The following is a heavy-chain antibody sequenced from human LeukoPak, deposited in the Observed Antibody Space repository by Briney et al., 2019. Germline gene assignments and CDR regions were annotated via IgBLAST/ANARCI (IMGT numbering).Heavy chain of an antibody. J-gene: IGHJ4*02. V-gene: IGHV4-34*01. Sequence: SETLSLTCAGYGGSFSAYYWNWIRQPPGKCLEWIGEIHRSGSTNYNPSLKSRVTISVDTSKNQFSLKLSSVTAADTAVYYCASFGGYSGYDLDYWGQGTLVTVSS. CDR2: IHRSGST. D-gene: IGHD5-12*01. CDR1: GGSFSAYY. CDR3: ASFGGYSGYDLDY.